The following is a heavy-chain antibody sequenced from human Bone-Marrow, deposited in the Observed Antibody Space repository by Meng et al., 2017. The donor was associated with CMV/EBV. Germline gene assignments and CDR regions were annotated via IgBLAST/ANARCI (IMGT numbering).Heavy chain of an antibody. Sequence: GESLKISCAASGFTVSSNYMSWVRQAPGKGLEWVSVIYSGGSTYYADSVKGRFTISRDNSKNTLYLQMNSLRAEDTAVYYCTRTYYDILTGYSHGMDVWGQGTTVTVSS. CDR1: GFTVSSNY. CDR2: IYSGGST. V-gene: IGHV3-53*01. J-gene: IGHJ6*02. CDR3: TRTYYDILTGYSHGMDV. D-gene: IGHD3-9*01.